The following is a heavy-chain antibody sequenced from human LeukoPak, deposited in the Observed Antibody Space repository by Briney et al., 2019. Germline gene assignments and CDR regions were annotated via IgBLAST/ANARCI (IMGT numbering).Heavy chain of an antibody. V-gene: IGHV3-23*01. Sequence: GGSLRLSCAASGFTFSSYAMSWVRQAPGKGLEWVSVISDSGGTTYYADSVKGRFTISRDNSKNTLYLQMNSLKAEDKAVYYCTKRSSWNYDDYWGQGTLVTVSS. CDR3: TKRSSWNYDDY. CDR1: GFTFSSYA. J-gene: IGHJ4*02. CDR2: ISDSGGTT. D-gene: IGHD6-13*01.